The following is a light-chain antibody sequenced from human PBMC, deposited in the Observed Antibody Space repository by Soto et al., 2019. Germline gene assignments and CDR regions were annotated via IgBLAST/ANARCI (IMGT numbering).Light chain of an antibody. CDR1: QTISSW. CDR2: DAS. CDR3: RRHKRYPPSP. Sequence: DIQMTQSPSTLSGSVGDRVTITCRASQTISSWLAWYQQKPGKAPKLLIYDASRLESGVPSRFSGSGSGTEFTLNISSLPPDHFAILFCRRHKRYPPSPFGQVTKVGIK. V-gene: IGKV1-5*01. J-gene: IGKJ1*01.